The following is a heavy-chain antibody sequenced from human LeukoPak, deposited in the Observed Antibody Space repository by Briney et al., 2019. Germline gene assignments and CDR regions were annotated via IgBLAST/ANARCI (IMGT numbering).Heavy chain of an antibody. J-gene: IGHJ4*02. V-gene: IGHV3-30-3*01. CDR2: ISYDGSNK. Sequence: PGGSLRLSCAASGFTFSSYAMHWVRQAPGKGLEWVAVISYDGSNKYYADSVKGRFTISRDNSKNTLYLQMNSLRAEDTAVYYCARSYPVYFDYWGQGTLVTVSS. D-gene: IGHD1-26*01. CDR3: ARSYPVYFDY. CDR1: GFTFSSYA.